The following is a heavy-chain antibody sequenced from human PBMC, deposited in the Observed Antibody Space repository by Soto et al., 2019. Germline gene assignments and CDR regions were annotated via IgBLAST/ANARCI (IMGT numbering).Heavy chain of an antibody. J-gene: IGHJ6*04. D-gene: IGHD5-12*01. V-gene: IGHV6-1*01. Sequence: PSQTLSLTCAISGDSVSSNSAAWNWIRQSPSRGLEWLGRTYYRSKWYNDYAVSVKSRITINPDTSKNQFSLQLNSVTPEDTALYYCGRGGLGEIRVATIGSRYYSSSGMAVWGKGTTVTVSS. CDR1: GDSVSSNSAA. CDR2: TYYRSKWYN. CDR3: GRGGLGEIRVATIGSRYYSSSGMAV.